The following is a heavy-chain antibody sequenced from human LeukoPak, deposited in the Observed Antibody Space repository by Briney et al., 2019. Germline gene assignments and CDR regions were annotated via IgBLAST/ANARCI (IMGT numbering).Heavy chain of an antibody. CDR1: GFTVSNNY. CDR2: IYTGVST. CDR3: ARVRPHPIIDV. D-gene: IGHD6-6*01. V-gene: IGHV3-53*01. Sequence: GGSLRLSCAASGFTVSNNYMSRVRQAPGKGLEWVSVIYTGVSTYYADSVKGRFAISRDNSKNTLYPQMNSPRAEDTGVYYCARVRPHPIIDVWGKGTTVTVSS. J-gene: IGHJ6*03.